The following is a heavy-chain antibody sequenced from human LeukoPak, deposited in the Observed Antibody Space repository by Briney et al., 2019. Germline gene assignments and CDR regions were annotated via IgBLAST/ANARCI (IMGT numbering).Heavy chain of an antibody. V-gene: IGHV4-59*01. CDR1: GGSISSYY. CDR3: ARTEESGYSYGYFGYYYYMDV. D-gene: IGHD5-18*01. Sequence: SGTLSLTCTVSGGSISSYYWSWIRQPPGKGLEYIGYIYYSGSTNYNPSLKSRVTISVDTSKNQFSLKLSSVTAADTAVYYCARTEESGYSYGYFGYYYYMDVWGKGTTVTVSS. J-gene: IGHJ6*03. CDR2: IYYSGST.